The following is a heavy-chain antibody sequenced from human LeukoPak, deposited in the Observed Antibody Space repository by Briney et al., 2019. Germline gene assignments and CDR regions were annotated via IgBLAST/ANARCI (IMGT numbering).Heavy chain of an antibody. V-gene: IGHV5-51*01. CDR3: ARRGTGGTYTFGY. CDR2: IYPGDSDT. Sequence: GESLKISCKGSGYSFTSYWIVWVRQMPGKGLEWMGIIYPGDSDTKYSPSFQGQVTISADKSISTAYLQWRSLKASDTAMYYCARRGTGGTYTFGYWGQGTLVTVSS. D-gene: IGHD1-14*01. J-gene: IGHJ4*02. CDR1: GYSFTSYW.